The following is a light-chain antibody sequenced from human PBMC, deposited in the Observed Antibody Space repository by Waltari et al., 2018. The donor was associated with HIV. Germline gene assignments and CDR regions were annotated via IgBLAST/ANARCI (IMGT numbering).Light chain of an antibody. CDR1: SSDVGGYNF. J-gene: IGLJ2*01. V-gene: IGLV2-14*03. Sequence: QSALTQPASVSGSPGQSITTSCTGPSSDVGGYNFVPWYQQHPAKAPKLMIYDVSNRPSGVSNRFSGSKSGNTASLTISGLQAEDEADYYCSSYTSSSTLVVFGGGTKLTVL. CDR2: DVS. CDR3: SSYTSSSTLVV.